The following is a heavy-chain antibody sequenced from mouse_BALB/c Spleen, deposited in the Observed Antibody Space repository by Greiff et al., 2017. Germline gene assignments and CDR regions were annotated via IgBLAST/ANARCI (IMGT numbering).Heavy chain of an antibody. CDR2: ISSGGST. CDR3: ARLIYYLDY. V-gene: IGHV5-6-5*01. D-gene: IGHD1-1*01. CDR1: GFTFSSYA. J-gene: IGHJ2*01. Sequence: EVMLVESGGGLVKPGGSLKLSCAASGFTFSSYAMSWVRQTPEKRLEWVASISSGGSTYYPDSVKGRFTISRDNARNILYLQMSSLRSEDTAMYYCARLIYYLDYWGQGTTLTVSS.